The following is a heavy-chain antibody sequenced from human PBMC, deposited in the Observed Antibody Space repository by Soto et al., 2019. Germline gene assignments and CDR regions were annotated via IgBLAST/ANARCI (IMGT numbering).Heavy chain of an antibody. J-gene: IGHJ3*02. CDR3: AREGSHIVVVTALGGDAFDI. CDR2: IIPIFGTA. CDR1: GGTFSSYA. V-gene: IGHV1-69*01. D-gene: IGHD2-21*02. Sequence: QVQLVQSGAEVKKPGSSVKVSCKASGGTFSSYAISWVRQAPGQGLEWMGGIIPIFGTANYAQKFQGRVTITADESTSTDYMELSSLRSEDTAVYYCAREGSHIVVVTALGGDAFDIWGQGTMVTVSS.